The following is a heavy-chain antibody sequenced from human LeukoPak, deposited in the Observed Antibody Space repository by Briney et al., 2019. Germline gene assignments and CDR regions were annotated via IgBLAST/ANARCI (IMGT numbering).Heavy chain of an antibody. CDR3: ASVSGRYAYVWGVDR. J-gene: IGHJ5*02. V-gene: IGHV3-23*01. D-gene: IGHD3-16*01. CDR2: ISGSGGST. Sequence: GGSLRLSCAASGFTFSSYAMSWVRQAPGKGLEWVSAISGSGGSTYYADSVKGRFTISRDNYKNTLYLQMNSLRAEDTAVYYCASVSGRYAYVWGVDRWGQGTLVTVSS. CDR1: GFTFSSYA.